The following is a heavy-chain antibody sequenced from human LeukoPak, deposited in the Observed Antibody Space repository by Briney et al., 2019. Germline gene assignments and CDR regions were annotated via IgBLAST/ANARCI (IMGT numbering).Heavy chain of an antibody. D-gene: IGHD3-10*01. Sequence: ASVKVSCKASGYTFTSYGISWVRQAPGQGLEWMGWISAYNGNTNYAQKLQGRVTMTTDTSTSTAYMELRSLRSDDTAVHYCATNIGLLWFGELFAWGQGTLVTVSS. V-gene: IGHV1-18*01. CDR2: ISAYNGNT. CDR1: GYTFTSYG. CDR3: ATNIGLLWFGELFA. J-gene: IGHJ5*02.